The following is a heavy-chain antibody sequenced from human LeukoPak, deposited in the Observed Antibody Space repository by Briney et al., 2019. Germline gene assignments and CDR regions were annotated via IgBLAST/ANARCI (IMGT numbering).Heavy chain of an antibody. Sequence: GGSLRLSCAASGFTFSSYWMSWVRQAPGKGLEWVSVIYSGGSTYYADSVKGRFTISRDNSKNSLYLQMNSLRAEDTALYYCAKGGGTTDAWAFDYWGQGTLVTVSS. D-gene: IGHD4-17*01. CDR1: GFTFSSYW. CDR2: IYSGGST. V-gene: IGHV3-53*05. CDR3: AKGGGTTDAWAFDY. J-gene: IGHJ4*02.